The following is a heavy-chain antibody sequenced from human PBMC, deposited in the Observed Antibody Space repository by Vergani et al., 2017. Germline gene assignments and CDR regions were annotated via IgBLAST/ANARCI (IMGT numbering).Heavy chain of an antibody. J-gene: IGHJ4*02. CDR2: MNPNNGNT. CDR3: AXGYYDFWSGYSSNYFDF. Sequence: QVQLVQSGAEVKKPGASVKVSCKASGYTFTSYDINWVRQATGQGLEWMGWMNPNNGNTGYAQKFQGRVTMTRNTSISTAYMELSSLRSEDTAVFYCAXGYYDFWSGYSSNYFDFWGQGTLVTVSS. D-gene: IGHD3-3*01. CDR1: GYTFTSYD. V-gene: IGHV1-8*01.